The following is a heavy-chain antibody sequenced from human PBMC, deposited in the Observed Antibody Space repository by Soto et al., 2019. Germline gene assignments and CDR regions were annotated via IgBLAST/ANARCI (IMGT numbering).Heavy chain of an antibody. Sequence: ASVKVSCKPSGYSYSDYFIQWVRQAPGQGLEWVAWINPKTAATNYAKKFQGRVSLTWDTSSTTAYMELTRLRPDDTAVYYCARIKWGLNYYNGMDVWGQGTTVTVSS. J-gene: IGHJ6*02. CDR3: ARIKWGLNYYNGMDV. V-gene: IGHV1-2*02. CDR1: GYSYSDYF. CDR2: INPKTAAT. D-gene: IGHD1-26*01.